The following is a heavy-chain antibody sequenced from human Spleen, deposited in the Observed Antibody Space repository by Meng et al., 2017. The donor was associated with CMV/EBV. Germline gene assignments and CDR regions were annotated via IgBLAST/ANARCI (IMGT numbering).Heavy chain of an antibody. CDR2: ISRSSSYI. V-gene: IGHV3-21*01. D-gene: IGHD6-13*01. J-gene: IGHJ4*02. Sequence: GGSLRLSCAASGFDFSSYTMNWVRQAPGKGLERVSSISRSSSYIYYADSVKGRFTISRDNAKNSLYLQMNSLRAEDTAVYYCAKVRYSSSWYLDYWGQGTLVTVSS. CDR1: GFDFSSYT. CDR3: AKVRYSSSWYLDY.